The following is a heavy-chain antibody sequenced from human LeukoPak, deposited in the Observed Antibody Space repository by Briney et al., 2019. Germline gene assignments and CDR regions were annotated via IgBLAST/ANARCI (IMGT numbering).Heavy chain of an antibody. Sequence: ASVKVSCKASGYTFTGYYMHWVRQAPGQGLEWMGWITPNSGDTSYAQNFQGRVTMTRDTSISTAYIELSRLRSDDTAVYYCARAEWLVSPFDYWGQGTLVTVSS. D-gene: IGHD6-19*01. J-gene: IGHJ4*02. CDR2: ITPNSGDT. CDR3: ARAEWLVSPFDY. V-gene: IGHV1-2*02. CDR1: GYTFTGYY.